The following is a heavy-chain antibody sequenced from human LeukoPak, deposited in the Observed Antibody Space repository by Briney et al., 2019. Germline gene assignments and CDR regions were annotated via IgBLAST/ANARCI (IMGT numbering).Heavy chain of an antibody. CDR1: GGSISSSSYY. D-gene: IGHD1-26*01. V-gene: IGHV4-39*07. Sequence: SETLSLTCTVSGGSISSSSYYWGWLRQPPGKGLERIGSIYYSGSTYYNPSLKSRVTISVDTSKNQFSLKLSSVTAADTAVYYCARVIVGATSPKHDAFDIWGQGTMVTVSS. CDR2: IYYSGST. CDR3: ARVIVGATSPKHDAFDI. J-gene: IGHJ3*02.